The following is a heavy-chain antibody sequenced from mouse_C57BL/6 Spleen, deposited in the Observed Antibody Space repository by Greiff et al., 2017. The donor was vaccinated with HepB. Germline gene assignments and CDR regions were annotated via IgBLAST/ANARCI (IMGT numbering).Heavy chain of an antibody. J-gene: IGHJ4*01. Sequence: VQLQQPGAELVKPGASVKLSCKASGYTFTSYWMHWVKQRPGRGLEWIGRIDPNSGGTKYNEKFKSKATLTVDKPSSTAYMQLSSLTSEDSAVYYCARSLYYGNYHYAMDYWGQGTSVTVSS. V-gene: IGHV1-72*01. CDR3: ARSLYYGNYHYAMDY. D-gene: IGHD2-1*01. CDR1: GYTFTSYW. CDR2: IDPNSGGT.